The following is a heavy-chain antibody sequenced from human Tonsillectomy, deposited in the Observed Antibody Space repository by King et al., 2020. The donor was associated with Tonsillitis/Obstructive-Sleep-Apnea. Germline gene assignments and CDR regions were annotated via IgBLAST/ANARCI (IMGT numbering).Heavy chain of an antibody. CDR2: IYHSGST. D-gene: IGHD6-19*01. CDR3: ARVRIAVAAFDY. CDR1: GGSISSSNR. Sequence: QLQEAGPGLVKPSGTLSLTCAVSGGSISSSNRWSGVREPPGKGLEGIGEIYHSGSTNYNPSLKSRFTISVDKSKNQFSLRLSSVTAADPAVYYCARVRIAVAAFDYWGQGTLVTVSS. J-gene: IGHJ4*02. V-gene: IGHV4-4*02.